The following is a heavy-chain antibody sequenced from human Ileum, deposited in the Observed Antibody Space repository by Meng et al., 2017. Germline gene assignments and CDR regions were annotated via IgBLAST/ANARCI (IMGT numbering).Heavy chain of an antibody. Sequence: QVQLVESGGVVVQPGRSLRLSCAASGFTFSTYDLHWVRQAPGKGLEWVALIAYDGSNKYYADSVKGRFIISRDNSKSTLYLQMNSLRVEDTAVYYCAAIISMKVDWGQGTLVTVSS. CDR3: AAIISMKVD. D-gene: IGHD3-22*01. CDR1: GFTFSTYD. CDR2: IAYDGSNK. V-gene: IGHV3-30-3*01. J-gene: IGHJ4*02.